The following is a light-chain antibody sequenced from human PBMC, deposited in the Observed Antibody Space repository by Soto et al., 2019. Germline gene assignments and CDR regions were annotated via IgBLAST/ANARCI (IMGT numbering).Light chain of an antibody. J-gene: IGKJ1*01. V-gene: IGKV3-11*01. CDR1: QSVSRY. CDR3: QRSSSSRRT. CDR2: AAS. Sequence: EIVFTQSPGTLSLSPGERANLSCRASQSVSRYLACWQQQPGGHPRWLLNYAASRGAGVLPGWCGGCSCGAVFPPTISRLEAEVVAVYCCQRSSSSRRTFGQGTKVEIK.